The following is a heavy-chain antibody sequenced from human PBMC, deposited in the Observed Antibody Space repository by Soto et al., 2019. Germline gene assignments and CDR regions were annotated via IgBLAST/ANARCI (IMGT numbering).Heavy chain of an antibody. J-gene: IGHJ6*02. Sequence: PSETLSLTRSVSGGSVTLTSYYWGWIRQPPGKGLEWIGNVYYSGSTNYNPSLKSRVTISVDTSKNQFSLSLKSVTAADTAVYYCAIDYSGYSADPEYYGVEVWGQGTTVTVSS. CDR3: AIDYSGYSADPEYYGVEV. CDR1: GGSVTLTSYY. D-gene: IGHD3-22*01. V-gene: IGHV4-39*01. CDR2: VYYSGST.